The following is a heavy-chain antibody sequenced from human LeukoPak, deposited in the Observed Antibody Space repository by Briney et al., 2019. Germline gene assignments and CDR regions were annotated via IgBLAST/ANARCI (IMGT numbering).Heavy chain of an antibody. CDR1: GFNFSSVG. V-gene: IGHV3-30*02. CDR2: IQFDGSNS. D-gene: IGHD3-22*01. J-gene: IGHJ4*02. Sequence: PGGSLRLSCAASGFNFSSVGMHWVRQAPGKGLEWVAFIQFDGSNSYYADSVKGRFTLSRDNSKNTLYLQMDSLRAEDTAIYYCAKGQGYYCDHWGQGTLVTVSS. CDR3: AKGQGYYCDH.